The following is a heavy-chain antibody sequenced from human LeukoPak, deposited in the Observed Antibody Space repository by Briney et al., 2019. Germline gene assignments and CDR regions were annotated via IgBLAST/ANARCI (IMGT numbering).Heavy chain of an antibody. Sequence: PGGSPRLSCAASGFTFSSYDMHWVRQATGKGLEWVSSISSSSSYIYYADSVKGRFTISRDNAKNSLYLQMNSLRAEDTAVYYCARDMVRGVTPIDYWGQGTLVTVSS. CDR2: ISSSSSYI. CDR1: GFTFSSYD. V-gene: IGHV3-21*01. J-gene: IGHJ4*02. CDR3: ARDMVRGVTPIDY. D-gene: IGHD3-10*01.